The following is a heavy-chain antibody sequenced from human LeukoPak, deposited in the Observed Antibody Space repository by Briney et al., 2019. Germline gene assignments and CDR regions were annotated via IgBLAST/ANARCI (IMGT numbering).Heavy chain of an antibody. Sequence: GGSLRLSCAASGFTFSSYEMNWVRQAPGKGLEWVSYISSSGSTIYYADSVKGRFTISRDNAKNSPYLQMNSLRAEDTAVYYCARDDYGALRMDFDYWGQGTLVTVSS. V-gene: IGHV3-48*03. D-gene: IGHD4-17*01. CDR1: GFTFSSYE. CDR2: ISSSGSTI. CDR3: ARDDYGALRMDFDY. J-gene: IGHJ4*02.